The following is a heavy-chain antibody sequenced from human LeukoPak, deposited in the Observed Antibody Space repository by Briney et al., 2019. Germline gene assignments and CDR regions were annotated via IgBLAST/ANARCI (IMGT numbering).Heavy chain of an antibody. CDR1: GGSINSNNYY. V-gene: IGHV4-39*07. Sequence: PSETLSLTCTVSGGSINSNNYYWGWIRQPPGKGLEWIGSIYYSGTTYYNPSLKSRVTILEDMSRDQFSLKVRSVTAADTAVYYCARVEGGYFDYWGQGTLVTVSS. J-gene: IGHJ4*02. CDR2: IYYSGTT. CDR3: ARVEGGYFDY. D-gene: IGHD2-15*01.